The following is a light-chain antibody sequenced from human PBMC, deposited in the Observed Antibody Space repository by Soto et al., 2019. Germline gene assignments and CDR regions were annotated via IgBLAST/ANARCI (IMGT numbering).Light chain of an antibody. CDR3: QHVNSYPLT. CDR2: AAS. CDR1: QGISSY. V-gene: IGKV1-9*01. J-gene: IGKJ4*01. Sequence: DIQLTQSPLFLSASVGDRVTITCRASQGISSYLAWYQQKPGKAPKLLIYAASTLQSGVPSRFSGSGSGTEFTLTVTSLQPEDLGTYYCQHVNSYPLTFGGGTEVEIK.